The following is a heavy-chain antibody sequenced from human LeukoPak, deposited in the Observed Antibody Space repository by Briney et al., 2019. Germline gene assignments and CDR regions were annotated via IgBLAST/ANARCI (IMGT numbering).Heavy chain of an antibody. J-gene: IGHJ3*02. CDR3: AKGRGVRGVIGSAFDI. D-gene: IGHD3-10*01. CDR2: ISYDGSNK. Sequence: VGSPRLSSAATGFNFSSYGLHRVRQAQGKGLEGVAVISYDGSNKYYADSVKGRFTISRDNSKNTLYLQMNSLRAEDTAVYYCAKGRGVRGVIGSAFDIWGQGTMVTVSS. V-gene: IGHV3-30*18. CDR1: GFNFSSYG.